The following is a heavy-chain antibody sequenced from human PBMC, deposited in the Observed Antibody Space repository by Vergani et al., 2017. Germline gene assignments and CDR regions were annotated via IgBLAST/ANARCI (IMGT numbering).Heavy chain of an antibody. Sequence: QVQLVQSGAEVRKPGSSVKVSCKASGGIFSSYAFSGVRQAPGQGLEWMGGIIPVLGTEKFAQRFQGRLTLTADESASTVYMELTSLRSEDTAVYFCAGGLGGYSSGYYFDFWGQGTLVTVSS. D-gene: IGHD5-18*01. J-gene: IGHJ4*02. CDR3: AGGLGGYSSGYYFDF. V-gene: IGHV1-69*11. CDR2: IIPVLGTE. CDR1: GGIFSSYA.